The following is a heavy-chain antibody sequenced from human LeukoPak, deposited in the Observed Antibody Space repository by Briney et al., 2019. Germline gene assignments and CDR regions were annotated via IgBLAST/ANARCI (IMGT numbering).Heavy chain of an antibody. D-gene: IGHD3-10*01. CDR2: INPSGGST. CDR3: ASLGITMVRGVIRPGRRPGDAFDI. CDR1: GYTFTSYY. Sequence: ASVKVSCKASGYTFTSYYMHWVRRAPGQGLEWMGIINPSGGSTSYAQKFQGRVTMTRDTSTSTVYMELSSLRSEDTAVYYCASLGITMVRGVIRPGRRPGDAFDIWGQGTMVTVFS. V-gene: IGHV1-46*01. J-gene: IGHJ3*02.